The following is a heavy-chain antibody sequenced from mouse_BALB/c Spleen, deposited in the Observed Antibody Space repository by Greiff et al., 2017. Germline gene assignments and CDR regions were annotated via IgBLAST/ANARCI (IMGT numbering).Heavy chain of an antibody. CDR3: ARHNYGSSYGWAY. Sequence: EVKLVESGGGLVQPGGSLKLSCAASGFTFSSYTMSWVRQTPEKRLEWVAYISNGGGSTYYPDTVKGRFTISRDNAKNTLYLQMSSLKSEDTAMYYCARHNYGSSYGWAYWGQGTLVTVSA. D-gene: IGHD1-1*01. CDR2: ISNGGGST. J-gene: IGHJ3*01. V-gene: IGHV5-12-2*01. CDR1: GFTFSSYT.